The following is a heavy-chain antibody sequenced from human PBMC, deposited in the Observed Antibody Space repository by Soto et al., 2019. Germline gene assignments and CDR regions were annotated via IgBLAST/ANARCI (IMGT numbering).Heavy chain of an antibody. J-gene: IGHJ4*02. Sequence: QVQLQESGPGLVKPSETLSLTCTVSGGSISTYYWSWIRQPPGKGLEWIGYIYYSGSTNYNPSLKTRVTISVDTSKNQFSLKLSSVTAADTAVYYCARFSSALGGFDYWGQGTLVTVSS. V-gene: IGHV4-59*01. D-gene: IGHD3-22*01. CDR2: IYYSGST. CDR1: GGSISTYY. CDR3: ARFSSALGGFDY.